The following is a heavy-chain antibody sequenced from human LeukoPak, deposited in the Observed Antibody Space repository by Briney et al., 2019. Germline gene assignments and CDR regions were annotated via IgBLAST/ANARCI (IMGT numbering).Heavy chain of an antibody. CDR2: IGSQSSAV. Sequence: PGGSLRLSCAASGFTFSSYSMNWVRQAPGKGLEWVSYIGSQSSAVYYADSARGRFTISRDNARNSLYLQMNRLRAEDTAVYYCARVVEVEGYWGQGTLVTVSS. CDR3: ARVVEVEGY. V-gene: IGHV3-48*01. CDR1: GFTFSSYS. J-gene: IGHJ4*02.